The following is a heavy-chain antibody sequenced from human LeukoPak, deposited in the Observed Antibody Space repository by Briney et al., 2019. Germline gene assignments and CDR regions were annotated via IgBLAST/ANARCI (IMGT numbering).Heavy chain of an antibody. V-gene: IGHV3-23*01. CDR1: GFTFSSYG. J-gene: IGHJ4*02. CDR3: ARAPTSEQQLQFDY. D-gene: IGHD6-13*01. CDR2: ISGSGGST. Sequence: GGSLRLSCAASGFTFSSYGMSWVRQAPGKGLEWVSAISGSGGSTYYADSVKGRFTISRDNSKNTLYLQMNSLRAEDTAVYYCARAPTSEQQLQFDYWGQGTLVTVSS.